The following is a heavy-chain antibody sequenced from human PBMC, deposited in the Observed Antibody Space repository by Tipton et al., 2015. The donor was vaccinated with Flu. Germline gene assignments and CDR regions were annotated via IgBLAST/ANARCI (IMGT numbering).Heavy chain of an antibody. V-gene: IGHV4-4*07. D-gene: IGHD3-10*01. CDR2: IYTSGST. J-gene: IGHJ5*02. Sequence: TLSLTCTVSGDSISNYYWGWIRQPAGKGLQWIGRIYTSGSTDYNPSLKGRVTMSVDTSRSQFSLRLSSVTAADTAVYFCAREAAPTPGAGYQYESWGQGKLVTVPS. CDR1: GDSISNYY. CDR3: AREAAPTPGAGYQYES.